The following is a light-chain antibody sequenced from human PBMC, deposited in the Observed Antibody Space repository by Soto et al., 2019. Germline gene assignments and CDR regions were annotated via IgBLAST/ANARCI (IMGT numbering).Light chain of an antibody. J-gene: IGLJ1*01. CDR2: DVR. CDR1: RSDVGDYNY. CDR3: CSYTSRSTLV. V-gene: IGLV2-14*03. Sequence: QSVLTQPASVSGSPGQSITISCTGSRSDVGDYNYVSWYQQLPGKAPKLMIYDVRHRPVGVSGRFSGSKSGNTASLTISGLQAEDEAYFYCCSYTSRSTLVFGTGTKLTVL.